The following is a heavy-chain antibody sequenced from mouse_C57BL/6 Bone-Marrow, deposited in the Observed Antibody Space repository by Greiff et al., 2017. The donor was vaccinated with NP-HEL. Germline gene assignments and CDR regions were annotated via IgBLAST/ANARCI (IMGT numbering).Heavy chain of an antibody. V-gene: IGHV1-50*01. J-gene: IGHJ4*01. D-gene: IGHD1-1*01. CDR1: GYTFTSYW. CDR2: IDPSVSYT. CDR3: ARFWGSIPYYAMDY. Sequence: QVQLQQPGAELVKPGASVKLSCKASGYTFTSYWMQWVKQRPGQGLEWIGEIDPSVSYTNYNQKFKGKATLTVDTSSSKAYMQLSSLTTEDSAVYYCARFWGSIPYYAMDYWGQGTSVTVSS.